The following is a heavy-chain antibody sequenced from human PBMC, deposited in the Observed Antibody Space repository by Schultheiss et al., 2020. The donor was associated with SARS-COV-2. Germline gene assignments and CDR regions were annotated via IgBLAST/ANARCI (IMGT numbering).Heavy chain of an antibody. V-gene: IGHV3-48*03. CDR3: ARSYYDFWRGPSPNYYGLDV. D-gene: IGHD3-3*01. CDR2: ISSSGSTI. Sequence: GESLKISCAASGFTFSSYEMNWVRQAPGKGLEWVSYISSSGSTIYYADAVKGRFTISRDNSKNTLYLQMDNLRAEDTAMYYCARSYYDFWRGPSPNYYGLDVWGQGTTVTVSS. J-gene: IGHJ6*02. CDR1: GFTFSSYE.